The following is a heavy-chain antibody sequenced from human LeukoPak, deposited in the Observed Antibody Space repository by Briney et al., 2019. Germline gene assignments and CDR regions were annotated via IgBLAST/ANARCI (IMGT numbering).Heavy chain of an antibody. Sequence: PGGSLRLSCAASGLTVNSKYMSWVRQAPGKGLEWVSIIYSGGSTNYADSVKGRFTISRDNSKNSLYLQMNSLRDEDTAVYYCARDLYFWGQGTLVTVSS. CDR1: GLTVNSKY. J-gene: IGHJ4*02. V-gene: IGHV3-53*01. CDR2: IYSGGST. D-gene: IGHD2-15*01. CDR3: ARDLYF.